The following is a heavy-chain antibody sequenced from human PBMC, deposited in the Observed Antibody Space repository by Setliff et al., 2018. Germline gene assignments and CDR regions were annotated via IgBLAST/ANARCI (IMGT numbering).Heavy chain of an antibody. Sequence: ASVKVSCKASGYTSINYGISWVRQAPGQGLEWMGWISAYNGNANYAQKLQGRLTMTTDTSTSTAYMELRSLRSDDTAVYYCARDRDVVVVPPARAQFDYWGQGILVTVS. CDR2: ISAYNGNA. CDR1: GYTSINYG. V-gene: IGHV1-18*01. J-gene: IGHJ4*02. D-gene: IGHD2-2*01. CDR3: ARDRDVVVVPPARAQFDY.